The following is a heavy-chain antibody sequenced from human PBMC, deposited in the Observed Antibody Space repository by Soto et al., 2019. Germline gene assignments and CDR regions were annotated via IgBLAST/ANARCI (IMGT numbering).Heavy chain of an antibody. J-gene: IGHJ4*02. V-gene: IGHV1-18*01. Sequence: ASVKVSCKASGYTFTSYGISWVRQAPGQGLEWMGWISAYNGNTNYAQKLQGRVTMTTDTSTSTAYMELRSLRSDDTAVYYCAREEDSSGWYVWYFDYWGQGTLVTVSS. CDR2: ISAYNGNT. CDR1: GYTFTSYG. D-gene: IGHD6-19*01. CDR3: AREEDSSGWYVWYFDY.